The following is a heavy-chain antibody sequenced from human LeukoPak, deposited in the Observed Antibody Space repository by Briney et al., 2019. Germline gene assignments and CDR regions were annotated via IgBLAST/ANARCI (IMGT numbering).Heavy chain of an antibody. Sequence: GGSLRLSCAASAFIFSDYYMSWIRQAPGKGLEWVSYISGSGSSIYYAESVKGRFTISRDNPKNSLYLQMNDLRAEDTAVYYCARGARLDTRNECRLDYWGQGTLVTVTS. J-gene: IGHJ4*02. CDR2: ISGSGSSI. D-gene: IGHD1-1*01. CDR3: ARGARLDTRNECRLDY. CDR1: AFIFSDYY. V-gene: IGHV3-11*01.